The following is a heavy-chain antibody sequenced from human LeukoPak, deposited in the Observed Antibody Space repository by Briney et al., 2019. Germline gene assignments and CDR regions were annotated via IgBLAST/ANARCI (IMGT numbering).Heavy chain of an antibody. Sequence: ASVKVSCKASGYTFTSYGISWVRQAPGQGLEWMGWISAYNGNTNYAQKLQGRVTMTTDTSTSTAYMELRSLRSDDTAVYYCARVVGATYTIDYFDYWGQGTLVTVSS. CDR1: GYTFTSYG. J-gene: IGHJ4*02. CDR2: ISAYNGNT. V-gene: IGHV1-18*01. D-gene: IGHD1-26*01. CDR3: ARVVGATYTIDYFDY.